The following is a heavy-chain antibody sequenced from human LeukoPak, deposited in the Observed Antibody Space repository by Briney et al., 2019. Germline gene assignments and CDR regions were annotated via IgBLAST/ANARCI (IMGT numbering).Heavy chain of an antibody. Sequence: SETLSLTCAVYGGSFSGYYWSWIRQPPGKGLEWIGEINHSGSTNYNPSLKSRVTISVDTSKNQFSLKLSSVTAADTAVYYCARDFRYCSGGSCYSEGKFDYWGQGTLVTVSS. J-gene: IGHJ4*02. CDR2: INHSGST. D-gene: IGHD2-15*01. V-gene: IGHV4-34*01. CDR3: ARDFRYCSGGSCYSEGKFDY. CDR1: GGSFSGYY.